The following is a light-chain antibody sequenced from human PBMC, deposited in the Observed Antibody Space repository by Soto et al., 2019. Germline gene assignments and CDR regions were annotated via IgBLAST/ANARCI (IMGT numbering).Light chain of an antibody. CDR2: GAS. CDR1: QSISGT. J-gene: IGKJ1*01. Sequence: EIVTTQSPAALSVSPLVRATLSHMASQSISGTLAWYQQKPGQAPRLLIYGASTRAAGFPARFSGSGSGTDFTLTISSLQSEDFAVYYCQQYDNWPWTFGQGTKVDIK. CDR3: QQYDNWPWT. V-gene: IGKV3-15*01.